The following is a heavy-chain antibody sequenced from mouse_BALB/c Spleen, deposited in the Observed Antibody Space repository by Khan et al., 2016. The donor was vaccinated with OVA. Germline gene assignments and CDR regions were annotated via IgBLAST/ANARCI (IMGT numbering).Heavy chain of an antibody. CDR1: GYTFTDYS. Sequence: QIQLVQSGPELKKPGETVKISCKASGYTFTDYSMHWVKQAPGKGLKWMGWINTETGEPTFADDFKGRFAFSLQTSASTAYLQINNLKNGDKALYFCAERRHWYFDVWGAGTTVTVSS. J-gene: IGHJ1*01. CDR3: AERRHWYFDV. V-gene: IGHV9-2-1*01. CDR2: INTETGEP.